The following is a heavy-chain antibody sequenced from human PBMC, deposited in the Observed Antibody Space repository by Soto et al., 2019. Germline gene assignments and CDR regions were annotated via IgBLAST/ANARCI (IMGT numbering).Heavy chain of an antibody. V-gene: IGHV3-21*01. D-gene: IGHD3-22*01. CDR3: ARAPYYYDSRGYWAY. J-gene: IGHJ4*02. CDR1: GFTFSSYS. Sequence: EVQLVESGGGLVKPGGSLRLSCAASGFTFSSYSMNWVRQAPGKGLEWVSSISSSSSYIYYADSVKGRFTISRDNAKNSLYLQMNSLRAEDTAVYYCARAPYYYDSRGYWAYWGREPWSPSPQ. CDR2: ISSSSSYI.